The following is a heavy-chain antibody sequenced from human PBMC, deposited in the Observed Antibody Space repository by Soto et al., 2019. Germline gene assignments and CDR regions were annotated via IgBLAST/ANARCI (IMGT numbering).Heavy chain of an antibody. J-gene: IGHJ6*02. CDR2: IIPIFGTA. CDR1: VGTFSSYA. V-gene: IGHV1-69*12. D-gene: IGHD1-26*01. Sequence: QVQLVQSGAEVKKPGSSVKVSCKASVGTFSSYAISWVRQAPGQGLEWMGGIIPIFGTANYAQKFQGRVTITADESTSTAYMELSSLRSEDTAVYYCARERVVGAYYGMDVWGQGTTVTVSS. CDR3: ARERVVGAYYGMDV.